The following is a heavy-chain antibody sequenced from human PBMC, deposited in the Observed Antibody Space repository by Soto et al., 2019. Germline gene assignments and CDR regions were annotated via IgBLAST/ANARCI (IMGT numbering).Heavy chain of an antibody. D-gene: IGHD1-1*01. Sequence: SVKVSCNASGGTFSSYTCSWVRQAPGQGPEWMGRILPIPGLTNYAQKFQGRITITADRSTSTAYMELRSLRSDDTAVYYCAKEVPDAFDIWGQGTMVTVSS. CDR3: AKEVPDAFDI. CDR2: ILPIPGLT. J-gene: IGHJ3*02. V-gene: IGHV1-69*04. CDR1: GGTFSSYT.